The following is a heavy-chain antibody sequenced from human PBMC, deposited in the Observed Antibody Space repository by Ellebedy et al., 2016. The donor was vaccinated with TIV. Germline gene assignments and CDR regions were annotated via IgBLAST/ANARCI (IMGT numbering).Heavy chain of an antibody. Sequence: SETLSLTXTVSGGSVSSGSYYWSWIRQPPGKGLEWIGYIYYSGSTNYNPSLKSRVTISVDTSKNQFSLKLSSVTAADTAVYYCARRRGQRESYFDYWGQGTLVTVSS. CDR1: GGSVSSGSYY. J-gene: IGHJ4*02. CDR2: IYYSGST. V-gene: IGHV4-61*01. D-gene: IGHD6-25*01. CDR3: ARRRGQRESYFDY.